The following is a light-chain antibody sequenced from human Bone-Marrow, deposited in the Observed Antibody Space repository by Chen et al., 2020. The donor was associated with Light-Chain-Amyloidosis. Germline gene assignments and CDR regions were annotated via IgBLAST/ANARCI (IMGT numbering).Light chain of an antibody. CDR1: SSNIGAGYD. CDR3: QSYDSSLSDWV. V-gene: IGLV1-40*01. J-gene: IGLJ3*02. Sequence: QSVLTQPPSVSGAPGPRVNISCTGSSSNIGAGYDVHWYQQLPGTAPKLLIYGNSNRPSGVPDRFSGSKSGTSASLAITGLQAEDEADYYCQSYDSSLSDWVFGGGTKLTVL. CDR2: GNS.